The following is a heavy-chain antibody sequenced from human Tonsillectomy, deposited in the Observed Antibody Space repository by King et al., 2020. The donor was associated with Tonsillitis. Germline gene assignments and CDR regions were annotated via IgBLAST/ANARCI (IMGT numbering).Heavy chain of an antibody. D-gene: IGHD3-22*01. J-gene: IGHJ4*02. CDR2: IKQDGSEK. V-gene: IGHV3-7*04. Sequence: VQLVESGGGLVQPGGSLRLSCAASGFTFSSYWMTWIRQAQGKGLEWVANIKQDGSEKYYVDSVKGRFTSSIDNAKNSLSLQMNSLRAEDTAVHYCARDPTYYYDSSGYYYSHFDYWGQGTLVTVSS. CDR1: GFTFSSYW. CDR3: ARDPTYYYDSSGYYYSHFDY.